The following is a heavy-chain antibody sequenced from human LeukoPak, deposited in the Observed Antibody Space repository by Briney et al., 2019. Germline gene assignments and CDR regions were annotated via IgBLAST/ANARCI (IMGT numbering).Heavy chain of an antibody. CDR3: ARGGATVTNV. CDR2: IYTSGST. Sequence: SETLSLTCTVSGGSISSGSYYWSWIRQPAGKGLEWIGRIYTSGSTNYNPSLKSRVTISLDTSKNHFSLKLSSVTAADTAVYYCARGGATVTNVWGKGTTVTVSS. V-gene: IGHV4-61*02. CDR1: GGSISSGSYY. D-gene: IGHD4-17*01. J-gene: IGHJ6*04.